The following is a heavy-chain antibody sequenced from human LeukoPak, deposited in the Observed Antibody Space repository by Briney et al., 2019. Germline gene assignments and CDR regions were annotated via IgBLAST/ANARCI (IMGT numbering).Heavy chain of an antibody. D-gene: IGHD6-13*01. V-gene: IGHV3-23*01. CDR2: ISGGAEAT. Sequence: GGSLRLSCAASGFTFSSYAMSWVRQAPGKGLEGVSAISGGAEATYYADSVKGRFAISRDNSKNTLYLQMNSLRAEDTALYYCAKDRRIAAAGTHYWGQGTLVTVSS. J-gene: IGHJ4*02. CDR1: GFTFSSYA. CDR3: AKDRRIAAAGTHY.